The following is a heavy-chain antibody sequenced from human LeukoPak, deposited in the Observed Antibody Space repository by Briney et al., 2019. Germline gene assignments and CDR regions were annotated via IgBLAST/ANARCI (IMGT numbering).Heavy chain of an antibody. CDR1: GGSISSYY. V-gene: IGHV4-4*07. D-gene: IGHD4-17*01. J-gene: IGHJ4*02. CDR3: ARDSFGYGDYVLFY. Sequence: PSETLSLTCTVSGGSISSYYWSWIRQPAGKGLEWIGRIYTSGSTNYNPSLKSRVTMSVDTSKNQFSLKLSSVTAADTAVYYCARDSFGYGDYVLFYWGQGTPVTVSS. CDR2: IYTSGST.